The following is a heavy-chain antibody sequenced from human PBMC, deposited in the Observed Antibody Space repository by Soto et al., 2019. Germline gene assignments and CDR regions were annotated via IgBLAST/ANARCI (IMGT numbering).Heavy chain of an antibody. J-gene: IGHJ6*02. D-gene: IGHD5-18*01. CDR3: ARISSVDPYGYVNGGLDV. Sequence: SETLSLTCIVSGGSIRSYYWIWIRQSPEKGLEWIGYFYHSGNSNYNPSLKSRVTISVDTSKNQLSLSLRSVTAADTAVYFCARISSVDPYGYVNGGLDVWGQGTTVTVSS. CDR1: GGSIRSYY. V-gene: IGHV4-59*01. CDR2: FYHSGNS.